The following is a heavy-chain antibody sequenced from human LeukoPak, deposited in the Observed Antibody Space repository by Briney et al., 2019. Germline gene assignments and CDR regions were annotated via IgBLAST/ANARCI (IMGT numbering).Heavy chain of an antibody. CDR3: AREYSSSRDY. CDR1: GFTFSSYS. J-gene: IGHJ4*02. D-gene: IGHD6-6*01. V-gene: IGHV3-21*01. CDR2: ISSSSSYI. Sequence: GGSLRLSCAASGFTFSSYSMNWVRQAPGKGLEWVSSISSSSSYIYYAGSVKGRFTISRDNAKNSLYLQMNSLRAEDTAVYYCAREYSSSRDYWGQGTLVTVSS.